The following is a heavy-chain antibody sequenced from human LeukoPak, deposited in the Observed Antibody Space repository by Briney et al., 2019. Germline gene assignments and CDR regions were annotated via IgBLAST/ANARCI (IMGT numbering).Heavy chain of an antibody. CDR2: IYPGDSDT. D-gene: IGHD3-22*01. CDR1: GYSFTSYW. Sequence: GESLKISCKGSGYSFTSYWIGWVRQMPGKGLEWMGIIYPGDSDTRYSPPFQGQVTISADKSISTAYLQWSSLKASDTAMYYCAINYYDSSGHYSGAYWGQGTLVTVSS. J-gene: IGHJ4*02. V-gene: IGHV5-51*01. CDR3: AINYYDSSGHYSGAY.